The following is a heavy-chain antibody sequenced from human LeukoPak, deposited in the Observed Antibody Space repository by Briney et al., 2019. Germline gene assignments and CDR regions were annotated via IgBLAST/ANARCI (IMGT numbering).Heavy chain of an antibody. Sequence: SETLSLTCTVSGGSISSSSYYWGWIRQPPGKGLEWIGSIYYSGSTYYNPSLKSRVTISVDTSKNQFSLKLSSVTAADTAVYYCARHGHYYGSGSFAWGQGTLVTVSP. D-gene: IGHD3-10*01. V-gene: IGHV4-39*01. CDR2: IYYSGST. J-gene: IGHJ5*02. CDR1: GGSISSSSYY. CDR3: ARHGHYYGSGSFA.